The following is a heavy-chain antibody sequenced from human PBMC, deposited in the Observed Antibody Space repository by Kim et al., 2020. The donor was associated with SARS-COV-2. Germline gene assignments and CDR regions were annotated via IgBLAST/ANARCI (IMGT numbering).Heavy chain of an antibody. D-gene: IGHD1-26*01. CDR1: GASISSYY. Sequence: SETLSLTCTVSGASISSYYWNWIRQPAGKGLEWIGRIYISGNTNYSPSLKNRVTMSIDRSKNLFSLKLNSVTAADTAMYYCARHSHSENYSWFDPWGQGTLVTVSS. CDR2: IYISGNT. V-gene: IGHV4-4*07. CDR3: ARHSHSENYSWFDP. J-gene: IGHJ5*02.